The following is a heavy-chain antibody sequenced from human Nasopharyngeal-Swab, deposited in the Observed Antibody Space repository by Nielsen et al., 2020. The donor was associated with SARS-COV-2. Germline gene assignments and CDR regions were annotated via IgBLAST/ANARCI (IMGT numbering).Heavy chain of an antibody. J-gene: IGHJ4*02. CDR3: AREGAYYYDSSGYLPLDY. V-gene: IGHV3-21*01. D-gene: IGHD3-22*01. Sequence: WIRQPPGEGLEWVSSISSSSSYIYYADSVKGRFTISRDNAKNSLYLQMNSLRAEDTAVYYCAREGAYYYDSSGYLPLDYWGQGTLVTVSS. CDR2: ISSSSSYI.